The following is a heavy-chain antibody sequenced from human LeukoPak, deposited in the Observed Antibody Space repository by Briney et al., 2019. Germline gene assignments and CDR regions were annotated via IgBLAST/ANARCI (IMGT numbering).Heavy chain of an antibody. J-gene: IGHJ5*02. Sequence: TFDDYAMHWVRQPPGKGLEWIGYIYHSGSTYYNPSLKSRVTISVDTSKNQFSLKLSSVTAADTAVYYCARRGIAAAGTGWFGPWGQGTLVTVSS. CDR2: IYHSGST. CDR3: ARRGIAAAGTGWFGP. CDR1: TFDDYA. V-gene: IGHV4-30-2*04. D-gene: IGHD6-13*01.